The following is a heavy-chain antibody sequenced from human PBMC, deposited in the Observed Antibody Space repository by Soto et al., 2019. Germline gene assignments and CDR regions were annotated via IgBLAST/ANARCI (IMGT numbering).Heavy chain of an antibody. V-gene: IGHV3-33*03. CDR2: IWADGSDK. CDR3: AKQPGIAAADEYYFDD. CDR1: RFTFSNYG. Sequence: GGSLRLSCAASRFTFSNYGMHWVRQAPDKGLEWVAFIWADGSDKYYADSVKGRFTISRDNSKSTLYLQMNSLRAEDTAVYYCAKQPGIAAADEYYFDDWGQGTRVTVSS. D-gene: IGHD6-13*01. J-gene: IGHJ4*02.